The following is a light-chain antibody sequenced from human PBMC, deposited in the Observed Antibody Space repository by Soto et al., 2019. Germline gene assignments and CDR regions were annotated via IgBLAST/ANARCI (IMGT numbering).Light chain of an antibody. V-gene: IGLV1-44*01. CDR1: SSNIGTNT. CDR2: STN. J-gene: IGLJ3*02. CDR3: ATWDGSLNGWL. Sequence: QSVLTQPPSASGTPGQRVTISCSGSSSNIGTNTANWYQQLPGTAPRLLIYSTNQRPSRVPDRFSGSKSGTSASLAISGLQSDDEADYYCATWDGSLNGWLFGGGTKLTVL.